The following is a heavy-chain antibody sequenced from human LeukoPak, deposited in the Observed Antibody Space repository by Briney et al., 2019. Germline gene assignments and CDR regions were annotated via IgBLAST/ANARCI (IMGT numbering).Heavy chain of an antibody. V-gene: IGHV3-23*01. CDR1: GFTFSSHA. J-gene: IGHJ4*02. D-gene: IGHD4-11*01. CDR2: ISAIGHNT. Sequence: GSLRLSCAASGFTFSSHAMIWVRQAPGKGLEWVSPISAIGHNTYYADSVKGRFTISRDNSKNTLYLQMNSLRADDTAVYYCARFDYNRYVAYWGQGTLVTVSS. CDR3: ARFDYNRYVAY.